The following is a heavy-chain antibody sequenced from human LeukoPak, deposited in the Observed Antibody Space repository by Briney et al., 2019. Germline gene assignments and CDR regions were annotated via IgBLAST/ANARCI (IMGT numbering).Heavy chain of an antibody. V-gene: IGHV3-66*02. D-gene: IGHD3-22*01. Sequence: GGSLRLSCAASGFTVSSNYMSWVRQAPGKGLEWVSVIYSGGSTYCADSVKGRFTISRDNSKNTLYLQMNSLRAEGTAVYYCARDFTYYYDSSGLDPWGQGTLVTVSS. CDR3: ARDFTYYYDSSGLDP. J-gene: IGHJ5*02. CDR1: GFTVSSNY. CDR2: IYSGGST.